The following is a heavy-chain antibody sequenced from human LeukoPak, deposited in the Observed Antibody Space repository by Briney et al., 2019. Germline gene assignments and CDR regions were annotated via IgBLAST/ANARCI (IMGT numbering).Heavy chain of an antibody. V-gene: IGHV4-59*01. CDR2: IYHSGST. D-gene: IGHD6-13*01. CDR1: GGSISSYY. J-gene: IGHJ6*03. CDR3: ARVIAAAGYYYYYYMDV. Sequence: SETLSLTCTVSGGSISSYYWSWIRQPPGKGLEWIGYIYHSGSTNYNPSLKSRVTISVDTSKNQFSLKLSSVTAADTAVYYCARVIAAAGYYYYYYMDVWGKGTTVTISS.